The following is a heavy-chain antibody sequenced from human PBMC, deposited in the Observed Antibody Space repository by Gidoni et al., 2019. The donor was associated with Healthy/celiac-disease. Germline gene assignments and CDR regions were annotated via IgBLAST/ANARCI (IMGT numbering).Heavy chain of an antibody. CDR1: GFPFSSYS. V-gene: IGHV3-48*02. J-gene: IGHJ5*02. CDR3: ARDNSGLSGYRSLWFDP. CDR2: ISSSSSTI. D-gene: IGHD5-12*01. Sequence: EVQLVESGGGLVQPGGSLRLSCAASGFPFSSYSMNWVRQAPGKGLEWVSYISSSSSTIYYADSVKGRFTISRDNAKNSLYLQMNSLRDEDTAVYYCARDNSGLSGYRSLWFDPWGQGTLVTVSS.